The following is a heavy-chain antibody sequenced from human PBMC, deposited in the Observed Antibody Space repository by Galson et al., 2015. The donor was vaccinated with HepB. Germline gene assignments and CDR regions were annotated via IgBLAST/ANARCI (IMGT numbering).Heavy chain of an antibody. Sequence: TLSLTCTVSGGSISSGGYYWSWIRQHPGKGLEWIGYIYYSGSTYYNPSLKSRVTISVDTSKNQFSLKLSSVTAADTAVYYCARGGIEGCSSTSCLTYYYYYYMDVWGKGTTVTVSS. V-gene: IGHV4-31*03. CDR2: IYYSGST. CDR3: ARGGIEGCSSTSCLTYYYYYYMDV. J-gene: IGHJ6*03. CDR1: GGSISSGGYY. D-gene: IGHD2-2*01.